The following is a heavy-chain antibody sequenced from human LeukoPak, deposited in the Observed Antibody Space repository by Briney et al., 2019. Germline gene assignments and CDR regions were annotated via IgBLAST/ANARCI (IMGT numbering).Heavy chain of an antibody. Sequence: ASVAVSCKASGYTFTSYGISWLRQAPGQGLEWMGWISAYNGNTNYAQKLQGRVTMTTDTSTSTAYMELRSLRSDDTAVYYCARGGPHDYGDHGDWFDPWGQGTLVTVSS. CDR3: ARGGPHDYGDHGDWFDP. J-gene: IGHJ5*02. D-gene: IGHD4-17*01. CDR1: GYTFTSYG. CDR2: ISAYNGNT. V-gene: IGHV1-18*01.